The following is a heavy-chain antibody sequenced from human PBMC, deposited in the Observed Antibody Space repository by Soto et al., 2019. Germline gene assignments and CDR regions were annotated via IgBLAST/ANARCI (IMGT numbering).Heavy chain of an antibody. CDR3: ARDRSTRKIYNWFHP. V-gene: IGHV1-2*04. CDR1: GYTFTGYY. Sequence: QVPLVQSGAEVKKPGASVKVSCKASGYTFTGYYMHWVRQAPGQGLEWMGWINPNSGGTNYAQKFQGWVTMTRDTYISTAYMELSRRRSDDTAVYYCARDRSTRKIYNWFHPWGQGTLVTVSS. CDR2: INPNSGGT. D-gene: IGHD2-2*01. J-gene: IGHJ5*02.